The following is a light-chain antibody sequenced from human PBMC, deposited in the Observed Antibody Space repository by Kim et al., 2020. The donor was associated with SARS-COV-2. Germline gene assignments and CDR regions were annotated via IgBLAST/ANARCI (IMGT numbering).Light chain of an antibody. CDR1: QSVGRH. CDR2: DVS. J-gene: IGKJ5*01. Sequence: EIVLTQSPGTLSLSPGERATLSCRATQSVGRHLAWYQQNPGQAPRLLIHDVSNRATGIPARFSGSGSGTDFTLTISSLEPEDFAVYYCQHRSEWPVTFGQGTRLEIK. CDR3: QHRSEWPVT. V-gene: IGKV3-11*01.